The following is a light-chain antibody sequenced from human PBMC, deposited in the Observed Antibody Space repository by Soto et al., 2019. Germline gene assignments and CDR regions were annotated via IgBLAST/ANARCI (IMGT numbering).Light chain of an antibody. V-gene: IGKV3-15*01. J-gene: IGKJ1*01. CDR2: GAS. CDR1: QSINSN. CDR3: QQHNNWPRT. Sequence: EIVMTQSPATLSVSPGERATLSCRASQSINSNLVWYQQKPGQAPRLLFSGASTRATGIPARFSGSGSGTEFTLTISSLQSEDFAIYYCQQHNNWPRTFGQGTKVEIK.